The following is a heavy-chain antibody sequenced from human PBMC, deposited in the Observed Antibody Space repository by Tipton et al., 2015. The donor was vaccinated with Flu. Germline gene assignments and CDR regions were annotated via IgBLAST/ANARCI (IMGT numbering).Heavy chain of an antibody. J-gene: IGHJ4*02. CDR2: INHSGST. CDR3: AMEGPYGDFGY. CDR1: GGSFSGYY. D-gene: IGHD4-17*01. V-gene: IGHV4-34*01. Sequence: LRLPCAVYGGSFSGYYWSWIRQPPGKGLEWIGEINHSGSTNYNPSLKSRVTISVDTSKNQFSLKLSSVTAADTAVYYCAMEGPYGDFGYWGQGTLVTVSS.